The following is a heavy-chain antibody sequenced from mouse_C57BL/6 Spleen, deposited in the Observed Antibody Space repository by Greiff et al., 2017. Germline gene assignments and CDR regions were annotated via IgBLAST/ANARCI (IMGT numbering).Heavy chain of an antibody. J-gene: IGHJ4*01. V-gene: IGHV1-82*01. CDR2: IYPGDGDT. CDR3: ARDYYGSSYAMEY. Sequence: VQLQQSGPELVKPGASVKISCKASGYAFSSSWMNWVKQRPGEGLEWIGRIYPGDGDTNYNGKFKGKATLTADKSSSTAYMQLSSLTSEDSAVYFCARDYYGSSYAMEYWGQGTSVTVAS. CDR1: GYAFSSSW. D-gene: IGHD1-1*01.